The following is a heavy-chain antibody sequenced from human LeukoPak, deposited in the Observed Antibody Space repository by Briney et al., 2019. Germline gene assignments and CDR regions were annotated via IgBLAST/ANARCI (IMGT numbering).Heavy chain of an antibody. CDR2: IDYGGSVK. Sequence: PGGSLRLSCSASGFTFTAYTMNWVRQAPGKGPEWVSYIDYGGSVKHYADSVKGRFTISRDNAENSLYLQMNSLRVEDTAVYYCTRDLEYWSQGVQVTVSS. J-gene: IGHJ4*02. CDR1: GFTFTAYT. CDR3: TRDLEY. V-gene: IGHV3-48*01.